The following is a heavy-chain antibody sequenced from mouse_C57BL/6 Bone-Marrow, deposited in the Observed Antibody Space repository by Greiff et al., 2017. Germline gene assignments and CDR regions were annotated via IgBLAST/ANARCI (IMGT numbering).Heavy chain of an antibody. J-gene: IGHJ4*01. V-gene: IGHV1-80*01. CDR1: GYAFSGYW. Sequence: QVQLQQSGAELVKPGASVKISCKASGYAFSGYWMNWVKQRPGKGLEWIGQIYPGDGDTNYNGKFKGKATLTADKSSSTAYMQLSSLTSEDSAVYFCARSDTRAMDYWGQGTSVTVSS. CDR3: ARSDTRAMDY. CDR2: IYPGDGDT. D-gene: IGHD1-1*01.